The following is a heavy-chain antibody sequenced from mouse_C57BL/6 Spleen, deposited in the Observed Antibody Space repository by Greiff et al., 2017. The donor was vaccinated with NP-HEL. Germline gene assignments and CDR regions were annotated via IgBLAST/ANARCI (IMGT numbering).Heavy chain of an antibody. CDR1: GYTFTSYW. CDR2: INPSNGGT. V-gene: IGHV1-53*01. CDR3: ARERNRVERFDY. J-gene: IGHJ2*01. Sequence: QVQLQQSGTELVKPGASVKLSCKASGYTFTSYWMHWVKQRPGQGLEWIGNINPSNGGTNYNEKFKSKATLTVDKSSSTAYMQLSSLTSEDSAVYYCARERNRVERFDYWGQGTTLTVSS.